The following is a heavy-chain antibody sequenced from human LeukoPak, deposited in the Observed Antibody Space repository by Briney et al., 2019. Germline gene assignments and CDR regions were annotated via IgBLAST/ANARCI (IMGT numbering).Heavy chain of an antibody. CDR2: IYHSGST. CDR3: ARAKRYFDY. CDR1: GGSISSGGYS. J-gene: IGHJ4*02. Sequence: SETLSLTCAVSGGSISSGGYSWSWIRQPPGKGLEWIGYIYHSGSTYYNPSLKSRVTISVDRSKNQFSLKLSPVTAADTAVYYCARAKRYFDYWGQGTLVTVSS. V-gene: IGHV4-30-2*01.